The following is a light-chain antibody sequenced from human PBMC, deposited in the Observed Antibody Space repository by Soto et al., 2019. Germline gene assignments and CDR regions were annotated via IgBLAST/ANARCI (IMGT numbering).Light chain of an antibody. V-gene: IGKV1-33*01. CDR2: DAS. Sequence: DIQMTPSPSSLSASVGDRVTITCQASQDISNYLNWYQQKPGKAPKLLIYDASNLETGVPSRFSGSGSGTDFTLTISSLQRDDFAIYYCQQYNPYSRTFGQGTKVDIK. CDR3: QQYNPYSRT. J-gene: IGKJ1*01. CDR1: QDISNY.